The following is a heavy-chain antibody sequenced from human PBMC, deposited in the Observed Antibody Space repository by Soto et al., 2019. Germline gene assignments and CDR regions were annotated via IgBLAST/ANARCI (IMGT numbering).Heavy chain of an antibody. Sequence: GGSLRLSCAASGFTFSSYGMHWVRQAPGKGLEWVAVIWYDGSNKYYADSVKGRFTISRDNSKNTLYLQMNSLRAEDTAVYYCARDESKRNARYSSGWYDWGQGTLVTVSS. CDR3: ARDESKRNARYSSGWYD. V-gene: IGHV3-33*01. CDR1: GFTFSSYG. J-gene: IGHJ4*02. CDR2: IWYDGSNK. D-gene: IGHD6-19*01.